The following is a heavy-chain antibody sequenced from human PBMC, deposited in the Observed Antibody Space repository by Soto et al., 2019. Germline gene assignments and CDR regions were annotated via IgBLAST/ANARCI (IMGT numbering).Heavy chain of an antibody. D-gene: IGHD3-22*01. J-gene: IGHJ4*02. V-gene: IGHV3-73*01. Sequence: PGGSLRLSCAASGFTFSGSAMHWVRQASGKGLEWVGRIRSKANSYATAYAASVKGRFTISRDDSKNTAYLQMNSLKTEDTAVYYCTRLGYYDSSGYYNHYYFDYWGQGTLVTVS. CDR3: TRLGYYDSSGYYNHYYFDY. CDR1: GFTFSGSA. CDR2: IRSKANSYAT.